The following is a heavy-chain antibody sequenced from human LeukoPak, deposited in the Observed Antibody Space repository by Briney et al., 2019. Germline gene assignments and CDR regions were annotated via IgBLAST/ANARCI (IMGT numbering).Heavy chain of an antibody. CDR3: AEAAAGIWFDP. V-gene: IGHV4-39*01. CDR1: GGSISSSSYY. J-gene: IGHJ5*02. Sequence: SETLSLTCTVSGGSISSSSYYWGWIRQPPGKRLEWIGSIYYSGSTYYNPSLKSRVTISVDTSKNQFSLKLSSVTAADTAVYYCAEAAAGIWFDPWGQGTLVTVSS. D-gene: IGHD6-13*01. CDR2: IYYSGST.